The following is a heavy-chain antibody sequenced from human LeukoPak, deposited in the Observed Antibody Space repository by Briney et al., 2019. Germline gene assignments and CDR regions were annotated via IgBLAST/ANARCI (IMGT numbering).Heavy chain of an antibody. CDR1: GFTFSSYS. V-gene: IGHV3-23*01. J-gene: IGHJ6*03. CDR3: GKVLEWLLSSNYMDV. Sequence: GGSLRLSCAASGFTFSSYSMNWVRQAPGKGLEWVSAISGSGGSTYYADSVKGRFTISRDNSKNPLYLQMNGLRAEDTAVYYCGKVLEWLLSSNYMDVWGKGTTVTVSS. CDR2: ISGSGGST. D-gene: IGHD3-3*01.